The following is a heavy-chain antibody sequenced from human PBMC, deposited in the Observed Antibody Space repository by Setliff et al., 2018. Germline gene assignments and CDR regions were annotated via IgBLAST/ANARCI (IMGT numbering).Heavy chain of an antibody. Sequence: PGGSLRLSCAASGFTFVNYWMRWVRQAPGKGLVWVSRVNSDGSSTIYADSVKGRFTISRDNAENTLYLQMNSLRPDDTAVYYCVADGSQGYWTFDLWGRGTLVTVSS. CDR3: VADGSQGYWTFDL. CDR1: GFTFVNYW. D-gene: IGHD1-26*01. V-gene: IGHV3-74*01. J-gene: IGHJ2*01. CDR2: VNSDGSST.